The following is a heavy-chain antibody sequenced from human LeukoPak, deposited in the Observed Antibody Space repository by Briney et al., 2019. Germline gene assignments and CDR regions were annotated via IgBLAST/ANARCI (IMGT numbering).Heavy chain of an antibody. CDR3: AKRQYYYGSGRRLADY. CDR1: GFTFSSYG. CDR2: ISYDGGNK. D-gene: IGHD3-10*01. J-gene: IGHJ4*02. V-gene: IGHV3-30*18. Sequence: GGSLRLSCAASGFTFSSYGMHWVRQAPGKGLEWVAVISYDGGNKYYADSVKGRFTISRDNSKNTLYLQMNSLRAEDTAVYYCAKRQYYYGSGRRLADYWGQGTLVTVSS.